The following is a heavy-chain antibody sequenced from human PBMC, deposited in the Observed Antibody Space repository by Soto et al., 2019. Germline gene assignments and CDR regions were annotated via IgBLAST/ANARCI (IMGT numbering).Heavy chain of an antibody. CDR2: ISGSGGST. D-gene: IGHD2-8*01. V-gene: IGHV3-23*01. J-gene: IGHJ4*02. CDR3: AKPSSVLMVYAWEFDY. Sequence: GGSLRLSCAASGFTFSSYAMSWVRQAPGKGLEWVSAISGSGGSTYYADSVKGRFTISRDNSKNTLYLQMNSLRAEDTAVYYCAKPSSVLMVYAWEFDYWGQGTLVTVSS. CDR1: GFTFSSYA.